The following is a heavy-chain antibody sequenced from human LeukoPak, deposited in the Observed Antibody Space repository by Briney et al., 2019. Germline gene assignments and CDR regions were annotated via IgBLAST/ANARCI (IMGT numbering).Heavy chain of an antibody. D-gene: IGHD2-2*01. CDR1: GGSISSSSYY. CDR3: ARHRPCSSTSCNYMDV. CDR2: IYYSGST. Sequence: SETLSLTCTVSGGSISSSSYYWGWIRQPPGKGLEWIGSIYYSGSTYYNPSLKSRVTISVDTSKNQFSLKLSSVTAADTAVYYCARHRPCSSTSCNYMDVWGKGTTATISS. V-gene: IGHV4-39*01. J-gene: IGHJ6*03.